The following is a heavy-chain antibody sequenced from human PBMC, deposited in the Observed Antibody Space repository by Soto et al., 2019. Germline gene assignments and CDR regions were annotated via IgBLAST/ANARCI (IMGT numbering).Heavy chain of an antibody. V-gene: IGHV5-51*01. CDR2: IYPADSDT. CDR3: ARRASWEVIYNGFDK. CDR1: GYSFTTFW. Sequence: EVQLVQSGAEVKKPGESVKISCKGSGYSFTTFWIGWVRQMPGKGLEWMGIIYPADSDTKYSPSFQGQVTISADKSISTAYLQWSSLKASDTAMYYCARRASWEVIYNGFDKWGQGTMVTVSS. D-gene: IGHD1-26*01. J-gene: IGHJ3*02.